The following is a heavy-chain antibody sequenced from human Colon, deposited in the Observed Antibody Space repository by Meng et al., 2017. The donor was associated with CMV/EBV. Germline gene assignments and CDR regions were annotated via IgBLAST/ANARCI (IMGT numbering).Heavy chain of an antibody. CDR3: ARDVRQDYYDSSGHEGYFDY. Sequence: SQTLSLTCAISGDSVSSNSAAWNWIRQSPSRGLEWLGRTYYRSKWYNDYAVSVKSRITINPDTSKNQFSLQLNSVTPEDTAVYYCARDVRQDYYDSSGHEGYFDYWGQGTLVTVSS. CDR2: TYYRSKWYN. CDR1: GDSVSSNSAA. V-gene: IGHV6-1*01. J-gene: IGHJ4*02. D-gene: IGHD3-22*01.